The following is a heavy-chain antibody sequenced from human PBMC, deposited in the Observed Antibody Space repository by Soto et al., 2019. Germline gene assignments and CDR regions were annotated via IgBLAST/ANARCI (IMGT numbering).Heavy chain of an antibody. CDR3: AKDLGYSYGYGPVDY. D-gene: IGHD5-18*01. J-gene: IGHJ4*02. CDR1: GFTFSSSA. V-gene: IGHV3-23*01. CDR2: ITVPGGSANYA. Sequence: GGSLRLSCAASGFTFSSSAMSWVRQAPGKGLEWVSLITVPGGSANYANYADSVKGRITISIDNSKNTVYLQMNSLRAEDTAVYYCAKDLGYSYGYGPVDYWGQGTLVTVSS.